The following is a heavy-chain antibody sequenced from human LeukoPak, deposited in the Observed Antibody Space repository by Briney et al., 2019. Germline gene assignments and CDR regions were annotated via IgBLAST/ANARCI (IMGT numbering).Heavy chain of an antibody. V-gene: IGHV3-23*01. CDR3: AKTLTSGASGD. D-gene: IGHD4/OR15-4a*01. CDR2: ISGSGANT. CDR1: GFTFSGYA. J-gene: IGHJ3*01. Sequence: GGSLRLSCVASGFTFSGYAMSWVRQAPGKGLEWVSSISGSGANTYYADSVKGRFTISRDNSKDTLYLQMNSLRAEDTAEYYCAKTLTSGASGDWGQGTTVTVSS.